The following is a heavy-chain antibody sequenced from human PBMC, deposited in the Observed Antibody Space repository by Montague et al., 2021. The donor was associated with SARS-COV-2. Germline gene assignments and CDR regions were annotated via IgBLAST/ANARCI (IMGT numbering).Heavy chain of an antibody. Sequence: ETLSLTCSVSNGSISSYYWSWVRQPPGKRLEWIGYIYYRGSTNYNPSLESRVTISVDTSKNQFSLKLRSVTAADTAVYFCAREGLDNWFDPWGQGTLVIVSS. V-gene: IGHV4-59*01. CDR3: AREGLDNWFDP. CDR1: NGSISSYY. J-gene: IGHJ5*02. CDR2: IYYRGST.